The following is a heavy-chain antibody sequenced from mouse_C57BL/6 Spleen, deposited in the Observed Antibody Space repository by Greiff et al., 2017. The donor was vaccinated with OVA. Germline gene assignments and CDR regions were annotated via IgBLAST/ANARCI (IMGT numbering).Heavy chain of an antibody. CDR2: ISDGGSYT. CDR3: ASDYDDWFAY. J-gene: IGHJ3*01. CDR1: GFTFSSYA. D-gene: IGHD2-4*01. Sequence: EVKLVESGGGLVKPGGSLTLSCAASGFTFSSYAMSWVRQTPEKRLAWVATISDGGSYTYYPDNVKGRFTISRDNAKNNLYLQMSHLKSEDTAMYYCASDYDDWFAYWGQGTLVTVSA. V-gene: IGHV5-4*03.